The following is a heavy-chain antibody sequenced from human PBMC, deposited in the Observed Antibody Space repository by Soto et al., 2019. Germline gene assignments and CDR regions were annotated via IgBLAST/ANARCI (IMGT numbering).Heavy chain of an antibody. CDR2: ISGSGGST. V-gene: IGHV3-23*01. CDR1: GFTFSSYA. J-gene: IGHJ1*01. D-gene: IGHD2-2*01. CDR3: AKDLWCSSTSCYPEYFQH. Sequence: GGSLRLSCAASGFTFSSYAMSWVRQAPGKGLEWVSAISGSGGSTYYADSVKGRFTISRDNSKNTLYLQMNSLRAEDTAVYYCAKDLWCSSTSCYPEYFQHWGQGTLVTVSS.